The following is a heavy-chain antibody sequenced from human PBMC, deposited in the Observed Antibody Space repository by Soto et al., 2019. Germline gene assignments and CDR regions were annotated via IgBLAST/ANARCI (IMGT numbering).Heavy chain of an antibody. V-gene: IGHV3-13*01. CDR3: AREADFGVPLDYGMDV. J-gene: IGHJ6*02. D-gene: IGHD3-16*01. CDR1: GFTFSSYD. Sequence: GGSLRLSCAASGFTFSSYDMHWVRQATGKGLEWVSAIGTAGDTYYPGSVKGRFPISRENAKNSLYLKMNSLRAEDTAVYYCAREADFGVPLDYGMDVWGQGTTVTVSS. CDR2: IGTAGDT.